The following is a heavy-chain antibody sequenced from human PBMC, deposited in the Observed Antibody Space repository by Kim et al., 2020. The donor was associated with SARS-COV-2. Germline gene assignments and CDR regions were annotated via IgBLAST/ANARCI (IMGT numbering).Heavy chain of an antibody. V-gene: IGHV3-33*01. CDR3: ARVGSSSSSGLDY. CDR2: IWYDGSNK. J-gene: IGHJ4*02. CDR1: GFTFSSYG. D-gene: IGHD6-6*01. Sequence: GGSLRLSCAASGFTFSSYGMHWVRQAPGKGLEWVAVIWYDGSNKYYADSVKGRFTISRDNSKNTLYLQMNSLRAEDTAVYYCARVGSSSSSGLDYWGQGTLVTVSS.